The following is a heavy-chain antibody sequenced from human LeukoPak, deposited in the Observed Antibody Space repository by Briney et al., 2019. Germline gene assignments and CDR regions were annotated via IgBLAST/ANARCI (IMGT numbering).Heavy chain of an antibody. D-gene: IGHD3-10*01. CDR1: GFTFSSYG. CDR2: ISGSGGST. J-gene: IGHJ4*02. V-gene: IGHV3-23*01. CDR3: ARVSYYGSGSHLPY. Sequence: PGGTLRLSCAASGFTFSSYGMSWVRQAPGKGLEWVSAISGSGGSTYYADSVKGRFTISRDNSKNTLYLQMNSLRAEDTAVYYCARVSYYGSGSHLPYWGQGTLVTVSS.